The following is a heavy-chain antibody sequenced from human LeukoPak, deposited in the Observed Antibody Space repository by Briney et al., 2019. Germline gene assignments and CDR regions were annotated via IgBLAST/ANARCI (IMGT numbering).Heavy chain of an antibody. Sequence: GASVKVSCKASGGTFSGYAISWVRQAPGQGLEWMGRINPILGITNYAQKFQGRVTITADKSTSTAYMELSSLRSEDTAVYYSARGNTMVRRYDMDVWVQGTKVTLSS. D-gene: IGHD3-10*01. J-gene: IGHJ6*02. CDR1: GGTFSGYA. V-gene: IGHV1-69*04. CDR3: ARGNTMVRRYDMDV. CDR2: INPILGIT.